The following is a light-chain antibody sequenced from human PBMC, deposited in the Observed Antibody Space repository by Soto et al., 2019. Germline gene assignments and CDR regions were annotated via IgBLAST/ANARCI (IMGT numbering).Light chain of an antibody. CDR1: QSVSSNF. V-gene: IGKV3-20*01. J-gene: IGKJ4*01. Sequence: EIVWTQSPGTLSLSPGERATLSCRASQSVSSNFLAWYQQKPGQAPRLLIYGASSRATDIPDRFSGSGSGTDFTLTISRLEPEDFAVYYCQQYDTSLTLGGGTKVEIK. CDR3: QQYDTSLT. CDR2: GAS.